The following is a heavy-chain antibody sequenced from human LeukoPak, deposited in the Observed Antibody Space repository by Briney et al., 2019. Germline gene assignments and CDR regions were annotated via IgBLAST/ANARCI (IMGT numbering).Heavy chain of an antibody. V-gene: IGHV3-9*01. CDR1: GFIFDDHG. Sequence: PGRSLRLSCVASGFIFDDHGMHWVRQAPGKGLEWVSGISWSSSIIGYADSVKGRFTISRDNAKNSLDLQMESLRAEDTAVYYCAKDTGSPADAITMEDNAFDIWGQGTMVTVSS. CDR2: ISWSSSII. CDR3: AKDTGSPADAITMEDNAFDI. J-gene: IGHJ3*02. D-gene: IGHD3-3*01.